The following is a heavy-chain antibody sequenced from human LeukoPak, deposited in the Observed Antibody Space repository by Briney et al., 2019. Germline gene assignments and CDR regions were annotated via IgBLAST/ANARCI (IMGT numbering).Heavy chain of an antibody. V-gene: IGHV4-39*01. J-gene: IGHJ4*02. D-gene: IGHD3-22*01. CDR3: ASFDYGGYYQFDN. CDR2: MYDSGGT. Sequence: PSEILSLTCTVSGGSISSSSYYWGWIRQPPRKGLEWIGSMYDSGGTYYNPSLKSRVTISVDTSKNQFSLKLSSVTAADTAVYYCASFDYGGYYQFDNWGQGTLVTVSS. CDR1: GGSISSSSYY.